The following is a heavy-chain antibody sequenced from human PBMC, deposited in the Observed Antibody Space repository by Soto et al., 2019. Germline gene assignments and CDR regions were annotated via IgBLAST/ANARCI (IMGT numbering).Heavy chain of an antibody. D-gene: IGHD3-10*01. V-gene: IGHV4-59*01. CDR1: GGSISSYY. CDR2: IYYSGST. Sequence: TSETLSLTCTVSGGSISSYYWSWIRQPPGNGLEWIGYIYYSGSTSYNPSLKSRVTISVDTSKNQLSLKLSSVTAADTAVYYCARESTMLRGVIEYWGQGTLVTVSS. J-gene: IGHJ4*02. CDR3: ARESTMLRGVIEY.